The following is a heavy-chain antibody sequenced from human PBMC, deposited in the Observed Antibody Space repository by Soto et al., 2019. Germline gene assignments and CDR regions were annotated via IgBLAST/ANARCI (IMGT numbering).Heavy chain of an antibody. J-gene: IGHJ6*02. CDR1: GGSVSSGSYY. CDR3: ARVHRYCSSTSCPPLDV. D-gene: IGHD2-2*01. V-gene: IGHV4-61*01. Sequence: QVQLQESGPGLVKPSETLSLTCTVSGGSVSSGSYYWSWIRQPPGKGREWIGYIYYSGSTNYNPSLKSRVTISVDTSKNQFSLKLSSVTAADTAVYYCARVHRYCSSTSCPPLDVWGQGTTVTVSS. CDR2: IYYSGST.